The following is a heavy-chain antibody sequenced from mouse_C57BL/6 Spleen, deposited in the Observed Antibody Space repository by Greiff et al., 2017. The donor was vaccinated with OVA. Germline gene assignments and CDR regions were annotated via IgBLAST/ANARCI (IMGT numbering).Heavy chain of an antibody. V-gene: IGHV1-59*01. CDR2: IDPSDSYT. Sequence: QVQLQQPGAELVRPGTSVKLSCKASGYTFTSYWMHWVKQRPGQGLEWIGVIDPSDSYTNYNQKFKGKATLTVDTSSSTAYMQLSSLTSEDSAVYYCARGGDYEYFDGWGTGTTVTVSS. J-gene: IGHJ1*03. D-gene: IGHD2-4*01. CDR1: GYTFTSYW. CDR3: ARGGDYEYFDG.